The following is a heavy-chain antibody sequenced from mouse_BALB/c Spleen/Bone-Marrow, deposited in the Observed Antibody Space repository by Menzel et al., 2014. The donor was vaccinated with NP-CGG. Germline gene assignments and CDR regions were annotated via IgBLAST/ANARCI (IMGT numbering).Heavy chain of an antibody. D-gene: IGHD1-1*01. V-gene: IGHV5-17*02. CDR3: ARSYYGSSYYFDY. Sequence: EVQLVESGGGLVQPGGSRKLSCAASGFTFSSFGMHWVRQAPEKGLEWVAYISSGSSTIYYADTVKGRFTISRDNPKNTLLLQMTSLRSEDTAMYYCARSYYGSSYYFDYWGQGTPLTVSS. J-gene: IGHJ2*01. CDR1: GFTFSSFG. CDR2: ISSGSSTI.